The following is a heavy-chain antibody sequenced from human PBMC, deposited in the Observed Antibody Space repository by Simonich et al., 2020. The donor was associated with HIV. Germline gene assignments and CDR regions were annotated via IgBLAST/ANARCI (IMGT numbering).Heavy chain of an antibody. Sequence: EVQLVQAGAEVKKPGESLKISCKGSGYRFTSFWIGGVGQMPGKGLEWVWIIYPGDSDTRDNPSFQGQVNISADKSNSTAYLQWSSLKASDTAMYYCARQYSSGWYFWFDPWGQGTLVTVSS. D-gene: IGHD6-19*01. V-gene: IGHV5-51*01. CDR3: ARQYSSGWYFWFDP. J-gene: IGHJ5*02. CDR2: IYPGDSDT. CDR1: GYRFTSFW.